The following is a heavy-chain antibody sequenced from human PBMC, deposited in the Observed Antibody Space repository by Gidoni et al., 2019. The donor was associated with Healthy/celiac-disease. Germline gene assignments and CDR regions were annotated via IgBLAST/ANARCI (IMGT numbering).Heavy chain of an antibody. CDR2: ISAYNGNT. CDR3: ARAPGIVGAADY. V-gene: IGHV1-18*01. D-gene: IGHD1-26*01. CDR1: GYTFTSYG. Sequence: QVHLVQSGAEVKKPGASVKVSCKASGYTFTSYGISWVRPAPGQGLEWMGWISAYNGNTNYAQKIQGRVTMTTDTSTSTAYRGLRSLRSDDTAVYYCARAPGIVGAADYWGQGTLVTVSS. J-gene: IGHJ4*02.